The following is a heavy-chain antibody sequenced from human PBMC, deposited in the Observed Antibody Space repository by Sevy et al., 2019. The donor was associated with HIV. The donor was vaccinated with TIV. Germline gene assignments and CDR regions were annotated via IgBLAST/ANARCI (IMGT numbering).Heavy chain of an antibody. CDR3: VKEVSQYSYSDY. V-gene: IGHV3-23*01. D-gene: IGHD5-18*01. J-gene: IGHJ4*02. CDR1: GFTFSNYA. Sequence: GGSLRLSCAASGFTFSNYAMSWVRQTPGKGLGWVSAISGSADATYYTDSVKGRFTISRDNSKNTVYLQMNSLRAEDTAVYYCVKEVSQYSYSDYWGQGTLVTVSS. CDR2: ISGSADAT.